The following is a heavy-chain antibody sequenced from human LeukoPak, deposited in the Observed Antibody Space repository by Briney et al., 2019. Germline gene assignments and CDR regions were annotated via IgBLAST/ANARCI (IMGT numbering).Heavy chain of an antibody. CDR1: GYTFTSYD. Sequence: ASVKVSCKASGYTFTSYDINWVRQATGQGLEWMGWMNPNSGNTGYAQKFQGRVTMTRNTSISTAYMELSSLRSEDTAVYYCARGGYDFWSGYPPTSQGNWFDPWGQGTLVIVSS. V-gene: IGHV1-8*01. D-gene: IGHD3-3*01. CDR2: MNPNSGNT. CDR3: ARGGYDFWSGYPPTSQGNWFDP. J-gene: IGHJ5*02.